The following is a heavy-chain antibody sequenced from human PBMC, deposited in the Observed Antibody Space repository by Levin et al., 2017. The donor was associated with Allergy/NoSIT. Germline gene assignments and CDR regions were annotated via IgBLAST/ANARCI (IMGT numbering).Heavy chain of an antibody. D-gene: IGHD6-13*01. CDR2: IYPGDSDT. J-gene: IGHJ4*02. CDR1: GYSCTSYW. CDR3: ARHQGPAAGGYFDY. V-gene: IGHV5-51*01. Sequence: NLGESLKISCKGSGYSCTSYWIGWVRQMPGKGLEWMGIIYPGDSDTRYSPSFQGQVTISADKSIRTAYLQWSSLKASDTAMYYCARHQGPAAGGYFDYWCQGTLVTVSS.